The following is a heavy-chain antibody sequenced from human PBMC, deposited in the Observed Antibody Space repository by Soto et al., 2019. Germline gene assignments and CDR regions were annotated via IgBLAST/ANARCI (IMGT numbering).Heavy chain of an antibody. CDR2: ISHSGRT. CDR3: ARDSDYCTGGSCYGNFDF. J-gene: IGHJ4*02. Sequence: SETLSLTCTVSCGSISNGTYYWTWVRQRPGEGLEWIGFISHSGRTYYNPSLKSRAAMSVDTSENQFSLRLSSVTAADTAVYFCARDSDYCTGGSCYGNFDFWGQGTLVTVSS. CDR1: CGSISNGTYY. D-gene: IGHD2-15*01. V-gene: IGHV4-31*03.